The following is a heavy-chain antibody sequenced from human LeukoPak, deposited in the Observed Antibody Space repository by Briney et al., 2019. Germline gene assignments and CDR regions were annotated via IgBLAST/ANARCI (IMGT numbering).Heavy chain of an antibody. Sequence: SETLSLTCTVSGGPISSYYWSWIRQPPGKRLQWIGYISYSGRLNYNPSLKSRVTISKDPSHNQFPLKLSSVTAADTAGYYGARGRGVVPATSAFDIWGQGTMVTVSS. CDR2: ISYSGRL. V-gene: IGHV4-59*01. J-gene: IGHJ3*02. D-gene: IGHD2-15*01. CDR1: GGPISSYY. CDR3: ARGRGVVPATSAFDI.